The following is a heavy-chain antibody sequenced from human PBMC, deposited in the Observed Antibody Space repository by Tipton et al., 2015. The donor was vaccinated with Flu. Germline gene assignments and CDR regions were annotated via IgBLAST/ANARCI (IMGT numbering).Heavy chain of an antibody. Sequence: VQLVQSGAEVKKPGASVKVSCETSGYTFGDYDINWVRQATGQGLEWMGWMNPSSGNTGYAQKFQGRVTMTRDISINTAYMDLSSLRSEDTAMYYCTRGLKGRFFQLGYWGQGTLVTVSA. CDR2: MNPSSGNT. J-gene: IGHJ4*02. CDR1: GYTFGDYD. CDR3: TRGLKGRFFQLGY. V-gene: IGHV1-8*01. D-gene: IGHD1-26*01.